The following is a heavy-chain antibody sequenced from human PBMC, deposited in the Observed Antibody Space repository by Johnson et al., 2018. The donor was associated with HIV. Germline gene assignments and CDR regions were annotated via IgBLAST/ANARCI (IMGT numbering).Heavy chain of an antibody. J-gene: IGHJ3*02. CDR2: INSDGSDT. CDR1: GFTFSSYW. V-gene: IGHV3-74*02. Sequence: VQLVESGGGFVQPGGSLRLSCAASGFTFSSYWMHWVRQVPRKGLVWVSRINSDGSDTIYVDSVKGRFTISRDNATDTLYLRMNNLRAEDTAMYYCARSASKYDAFDIWGQGTVVTVSS. CDR3: ARSASKYDAFDI.